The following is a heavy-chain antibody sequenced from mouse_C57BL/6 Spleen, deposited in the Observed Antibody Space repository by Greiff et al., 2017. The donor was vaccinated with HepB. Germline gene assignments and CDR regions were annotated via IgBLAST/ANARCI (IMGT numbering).Heavy chain of an antibody. V-gene: IGHV14-4*01. CDR1: GFNIKDDY. J-gene: IGHJ3*01. CDR2: IDPENGDT. D-gene: IGHD2-4*01. Sequence: VQLKESGAELVRPGASVKLSCTASGFNIKDDYMHWVKQRPEQGLEWIGWIDPENGDTEYASKFQGKATITADTSSNTAYLQLSSLTSEDTAVYYCTTSSYDYDGAWFAYWGQGTLVTVSA. CDR3: TTSSYDYDGAWFAY.